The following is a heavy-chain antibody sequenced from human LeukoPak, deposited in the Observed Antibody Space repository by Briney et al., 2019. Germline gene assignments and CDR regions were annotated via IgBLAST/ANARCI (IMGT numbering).Heavy chain of an antibody. D-gene: IGHD3-10*01. CDR3: AKDLMRDRWLGES. J-gene: IGHJ5*02. V-gene: IGHV3-30*02. Sequence: GGSLRLSCAASGFTFSYYGMHWVRQPPGKGLEWVAFIRYDGNDKFYAESVKGRFTISKDTSGNTLYLQMNRLRAEDTAVYYCAKDLMRDRWLGESWGQGTLVTVSS. CDR2: IRYDGNDK. CDR1: GFTFSYYG.